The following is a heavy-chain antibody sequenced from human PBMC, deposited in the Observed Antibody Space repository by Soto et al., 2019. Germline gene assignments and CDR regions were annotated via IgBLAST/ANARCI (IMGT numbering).Heavy chain of an antibody. D-gene: IGHD1-26*01. CDR1: GYTFSGYY. CDR3: GRGRSGELVIFY. J-gene: IGHJ4*02. CDR2: IGPKSGGT. Sequence: GASVKVSCKASGYTFSGYYIHWLRQAPGQAPEWVGEIGPKSGGTRYAQKFQGRVTMTKDTSITTVYMELRNLSPDDTAVYFCGRGRSGELVIFYWGQGTLVTVSS. V-gene: IGHV1-2*02.